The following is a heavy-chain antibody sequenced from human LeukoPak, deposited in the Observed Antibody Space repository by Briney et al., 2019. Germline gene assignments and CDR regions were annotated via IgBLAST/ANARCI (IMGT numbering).Heavy chain of an antibody. CDR2: INSDGSST. V-gene: IGHV3-74*01. CDR1: GFTFSTYL. D-gene: IGHD3-16*01. CDR3: ARGRTTFSAFDP. Sequence: PGGSLRLSCTVSGFTFSTYLMHWVRQAPGKGLVWVSRINSDGSSTDYADSVKGRFTISRDNAKNTLYLQMNSLRAEDTALYYCARGRTTFSAFDPGGQGTLVTVS. J-gene: IGHJ5*02.